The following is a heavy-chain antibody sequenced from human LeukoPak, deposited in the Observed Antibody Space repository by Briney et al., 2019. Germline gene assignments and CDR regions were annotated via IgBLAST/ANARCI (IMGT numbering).Heavy chain of an antibody. D-gene: IGHD1-26*01. CDR2: ISYDGSNK. Sequence: PGGSLRLSCAASGFTFSSYGMHWVRQAPGKGLEWVAGISYDGSNKYYADSVKGRFTISRDNSKNTLYLQMNSLRAEDTAVYYCAKDPHPYRVGATYFDYWGQGTLVTVSS. CDR3: AKDPHPYRVGATYFDY. J-gene: IGHJ4*02. CDR1: GFTFSSYG. V-gene: IGHV3-30*18.